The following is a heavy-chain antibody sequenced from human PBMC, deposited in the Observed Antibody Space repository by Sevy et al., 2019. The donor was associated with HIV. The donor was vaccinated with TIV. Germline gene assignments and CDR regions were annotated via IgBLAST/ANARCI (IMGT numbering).Heavy chain of an antibody. CDR1: GYTLTEFS. D-gene: IGHD3-22*01. CDR2: FDPEAGET. V-gene: IGHV1-24*01. J-gene: IGHJ4*02. CDR3: ETTKDYYDSSGYPFDY. Sequence: ASVKVSCKVSGYTLTEFSMHWVRQAPGKGLEWMGTFDPEAGETNYAQKFQGRVTMTEDTSTDTASMELSSLRSEDTAVYYCETTKDYYDSSGYPFDYWGQGTLVTVSS.